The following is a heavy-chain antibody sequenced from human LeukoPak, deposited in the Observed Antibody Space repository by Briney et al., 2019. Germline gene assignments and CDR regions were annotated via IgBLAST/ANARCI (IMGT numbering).Heavy chain of an antibody. CDR1: GFTFSSYW. V-gene: IGHV3-7*04. D-gene: IGHD3-22*01. J-gene: IGHJ4*02. Sequence: PGGSLRLSCAASGFTFSSYWMSWVRQAPGKGLEWVANIKQDGSEKYYVDSVKGRFTISRDNAKNSLYLQMNSLRAEDTAVYYCARAGYYYDSSGYQNFDYWGQGTPVTVSS. CDR2: IKQDGSEK. CDR3: ARAGYYYDSSGYQNFDY.